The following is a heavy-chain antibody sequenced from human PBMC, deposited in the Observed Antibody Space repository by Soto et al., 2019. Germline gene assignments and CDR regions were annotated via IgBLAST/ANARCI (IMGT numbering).Heavy chain of an antibody. CDR1: GFTFRSYA. J-gene: IGHJ5*02. CDR2: VPYTGAQT. V-gene: IGHV3-23*01. D-gene: IGHD6-19*01. Sequence: EVQLLESGGGLVQPGGSLRLSCRASGFTFRSYAMSWARQAPGKGLEWLATFAVPYTGAQTFYADSVVGRLTISRDDSKNTSYLHLNTLRVEDTAVYYCAKDWGRIALAGWTAWGPGTLVTFSS. CDR3: AKDWGRIALAGWTA.